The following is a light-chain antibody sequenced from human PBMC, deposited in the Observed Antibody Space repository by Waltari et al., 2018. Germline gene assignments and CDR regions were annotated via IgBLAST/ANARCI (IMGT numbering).Light chain of an antibody. CDR2: DVS. V-gene: IGLV2-11*01. CDR3: CSYTGTWV. Sequence: QSALTQPRSVSGSPGQSVTISCTRTGSDVADSNFVSWYQQHPGEAPKLVIYDVSERPSGVPDRFSGSKSGNSASLSVSGLQAEDEAVYYCCSYTGTWVFGGGTKLTVL. CDR1: GSDVADSNF. J-gene: IGLJ3*02.